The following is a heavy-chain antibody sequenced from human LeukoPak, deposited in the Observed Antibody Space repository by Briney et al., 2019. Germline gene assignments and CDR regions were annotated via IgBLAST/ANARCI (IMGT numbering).Heavy chain of an antibody. CDR1: GYSLTNHY. CDR2: VLHTGST. J-gene: IGHJ5*02. V-gene: IGHV4-34*12. D-gene: IGHD6-13*01. Sequence: SETLSLTCAVHGYSLTNHYWIWIRQPPGKGLEWIAEVLHTGSTNCNPSFKSRVTVSVDTSKNQFFLNLTSVTAADTAVYYCARGPAAVHPWGRGLLVTVSS. CDR3: ARGPAAVHP.